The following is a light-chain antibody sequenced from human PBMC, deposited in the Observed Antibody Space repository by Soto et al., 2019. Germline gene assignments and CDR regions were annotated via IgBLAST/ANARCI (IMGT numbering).Light chain of an antibody. Sequence: EIVLTQSPGTLSLSPGERATLSCRASQNVSSLYFAWYQQKPGQAPRLLICGASSRATGIPDRFSGSGSGTDFTLTITRLQPEDFVVYYCQQYSSSRWTFGQGTKVDI. CDR1: QNVSSLY. V-gene: IGKV3-20*01. CDR3: QQYSSSRWT. CDR2: GAS. J-gene: IGKJ1*01.